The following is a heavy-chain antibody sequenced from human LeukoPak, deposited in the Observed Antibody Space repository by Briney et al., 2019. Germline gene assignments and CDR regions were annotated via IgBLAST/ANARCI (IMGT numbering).Heavy chain of an antibody. CDR3: ARGRDGYNPFSDY. Sequence: ASVKVSCKASDYSFTSYDINWVRQAPGQGLEWMGWISPYNENTNYARKFQARVTMTADTSTSTAYLELWSLRSDDTAVYYCARGRDGYNPFSDYWGQGTLVTVSS. CDR2: ISPYNENT. D-gene: IGHD5-24*01. V-gene: IGHV1-18*01. CDR1: DYSFTSYD. J-gene: IGHJ4*02.